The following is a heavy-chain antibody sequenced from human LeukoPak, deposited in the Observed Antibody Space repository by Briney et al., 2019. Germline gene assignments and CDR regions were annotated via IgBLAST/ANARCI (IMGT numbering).Heavy chain of an antibody. V-gene: IGHV3-23*01. CDR1: GFTFSTFA. D-gene: IGHD2-15*01. CDR2: ISDSGGIT. Sequence: GGSLRLSCAASGFTFSTFAMNWVRQGPGKGLEWVAVISDSGGITYYADSLKGRFTISRDNSKNTLYLQMNSLRAEDTAVYYCAKDIVPTYGSTFDFWGQGTMVTVSS. J-gene: IGHJ3*01. CDR3: AKDIVPTYGSTFDF.